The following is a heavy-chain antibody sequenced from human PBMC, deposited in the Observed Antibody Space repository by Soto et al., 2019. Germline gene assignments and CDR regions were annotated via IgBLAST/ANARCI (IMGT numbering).Heavy chain of an antibody. V-gene: IGHV3-21*01. D-gene: IGHD1-26*01. Sequence: PGGSLRLSCAASGFTFSSYSMNWVRQAPGKGLEWVSSISSSSSYIYYADSVKGRFTISRDNAKNSLYLQMNSLRAEDTAVYYCARDSGENFVYYYYGMDVWGQGTTVTVSS. CDR1: GFTFSSYS. CDR3: ARDSGENFVYYYYGMDV. J-gene: IGHJ6*02. CDR2: ISSSSSYI.